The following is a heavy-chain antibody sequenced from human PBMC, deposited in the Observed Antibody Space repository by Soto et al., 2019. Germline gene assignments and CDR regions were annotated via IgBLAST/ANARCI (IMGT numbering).Heavy chain of an antibody. Sequence: PSETLSLTCPVSGGSMSSGGHYWGWIRQPPGKGLEWIGNIYYSGSTYYNPSLKSRTTISVDTSKNQFSLKLTSVTAADTALYYCARRTILFHMDVWGKGTTVTVSS. CDR3: ARRTILFHMDV. D-gene: IGHD2-15*01. CDR1: GGSMSSGGHY. CDR2: IYYSGST. V-gene: IGHV4-39*01. J-gene: IGHJ6*03.